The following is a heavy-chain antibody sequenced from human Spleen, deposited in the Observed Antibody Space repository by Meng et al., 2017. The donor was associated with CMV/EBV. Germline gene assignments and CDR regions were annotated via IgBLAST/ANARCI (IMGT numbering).Heavy chain of an antibody. CDR2: IHPHRGDT. V-gene: IGHV1-2*02. CDR3: AREDRTQYDEAFDV. CDR1: GYTFTAHY. D-gene: IGHD2-2*01. Sequence: ASVKVSCKASGYTFTAHYFHWVRQAPGQGLEWMGWIHPHRGDTNYAQQFQGRVTLTRDTSINTGYMELTRLTSDDTAVYYCAREDRTQYDEAFDVWGQGTMVTVSS. J-gene: IGHJ3*01.